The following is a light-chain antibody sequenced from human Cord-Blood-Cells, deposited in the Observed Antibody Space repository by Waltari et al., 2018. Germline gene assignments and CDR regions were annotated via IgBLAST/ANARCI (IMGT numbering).Light chain of an antibody. J-gene: IGKJ4*01. CDR3: QQHSNWPLT. Sequence: EIVLTQSPATLSLSPGERATLSCGASQSVSSYLSWYQQQPGQAPRLLLYAASNRATGISARFSSSGAAKDFTLTISSLAPEDFSVYYCQQHSNWPLTFGGGTKVEIK. CDR2: AAS. CDR1: QSVSSY. V-gene: IGKV3-11*01.